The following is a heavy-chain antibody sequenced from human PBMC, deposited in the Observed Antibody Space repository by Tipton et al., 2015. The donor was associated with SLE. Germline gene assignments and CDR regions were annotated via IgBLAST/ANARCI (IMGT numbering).Heavy chain of an antibody. J-gene: IGHJ3*02. CDR3: ASTIVVAPWAFDI. CDR2: IYYSGST. D-gene: IGHD3-22*01. CDR1: GGSISSYY. V-gene: IGHV4-59*01. Sequence: LSCTVSGGSISSYYWSWIRQPPGKGLEWIGYIYYSGSTNYNPSLKSRVTISVDTSKNQFSLKLSSVTAADTAVYYCASTIVVAPWAFDIWGQGTMVTVSS.